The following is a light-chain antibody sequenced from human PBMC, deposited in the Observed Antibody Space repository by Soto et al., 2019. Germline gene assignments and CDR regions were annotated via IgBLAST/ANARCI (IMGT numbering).Light chain of an antibody. J-gene: IGKJ2*01. CDR1: QSVSSY. V-gene: IGKV3-15*01. CDR3: QQYNSWPPKYT. CDR2: RAS. Sequence: IVMTQSPATLSVSPGGRATLSCRASQSVSSYLAWYQQRRGQPPRLLIYRASTRATGIPDRFSGSGSGTAFSLTISSLQSEDFAVYYCQQYNSWPPKYTFGQGTKLEI.